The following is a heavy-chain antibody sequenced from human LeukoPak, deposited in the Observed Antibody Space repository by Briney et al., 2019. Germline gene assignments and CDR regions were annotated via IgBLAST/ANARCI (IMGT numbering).Heavy chain of an antibody. CDR2: IYSVGST. D-gene: IGHD3-10*01. CDR3: ARDITMVRGVISL. CDR1: GFTVSSNY. J-gene: IGHJ4*02. Sequence: GGSLRLSCAASGFTVSSNYMSWVRKAPGKGLEWVSVIYSVGSTYYADSVKGRFTISKDNSKNTLYLQMNSLRAEDTAVYYCARDITMVRGVISLWGQGTLVTVSS. V-gene: IGHV3-53*01.